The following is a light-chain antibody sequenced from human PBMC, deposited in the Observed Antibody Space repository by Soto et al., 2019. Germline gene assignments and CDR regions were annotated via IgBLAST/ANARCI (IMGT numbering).Light chain of an antibody. CDR1: QTITPY. CDR2: AAS. V-gene: IGKV1-39*01. J-gene: IGKJ2*01. CDR3: QQYNTFPYT. Sequence: DIQMTQSPSSLSASVGDRVIVTCRASQTITPYVNWYQQKPGKAPKLLIYAASSLQSGVPSRFSGSGSGTDFTLTISSLQPEDSATYYCQQYNTFPYTFGQGTKVEIK.